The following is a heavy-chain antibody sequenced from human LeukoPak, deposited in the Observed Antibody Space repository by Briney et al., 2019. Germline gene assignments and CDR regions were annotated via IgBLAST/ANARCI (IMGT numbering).Heavy chain of an antibody. D-gene: IGHD4-17*01. CDR1: GFTFSSYW. J-gene: IGHJ3*02. V-gene: IGHV3-74*01. CDR2: INSDGSST. CDR3: ARERVTTGGDAFDI. Sequence: GGSLRLSCAASGFTFSSYWMHWVRQAPGKGLVWVSCINSDGSSTRYADSVKGRFTISRENAINSLYLQMNSLRAEDTALYYCARERVTTGGDAFDIWGQGTMVTVSS.